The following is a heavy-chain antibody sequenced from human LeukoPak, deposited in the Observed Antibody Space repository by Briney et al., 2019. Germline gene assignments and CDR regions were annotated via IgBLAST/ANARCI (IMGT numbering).Heavy chain of an antibody. D-gene: IGHD1-26*01. Sequence: PGGSLRLSCAASGFTFSDYAMTWVRQAPGKGLEWVSVIGGDAVATYYADSVTGRFSISRDYSTNTLYLQMNSLRVEDTALYYCAEIVLPGASSRFYYWGQGSLVNGS. CDR2: IGGDAVAT. V-gene: IGHV3-23*01. CDR1: GFTFSDYA. CDR3: AEIVLPGASSRFYY. J-gene: IGHJ4*01.